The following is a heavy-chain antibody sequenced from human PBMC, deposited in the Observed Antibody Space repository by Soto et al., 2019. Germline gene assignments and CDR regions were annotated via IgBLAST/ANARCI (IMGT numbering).Heavy chain of an antibody. D-gene: IGHD6-13*01. CDR2: IIPIFGTA. V-gene: IGHV1-69*13. CDR1: GGTFSSYA. CDR3: ARGGGQQLPHALDI. Sequence: ASVKVSCKASGGTFSSYAISWVRQAPGQGLDWMGGIIPIFGTANYARKFQGRVTITADESTSTAYMERSSLTSEDTAVDYGARGGGQQLPHALDIWGQGTMVTVSS. J-gene: IGHJ3*02.